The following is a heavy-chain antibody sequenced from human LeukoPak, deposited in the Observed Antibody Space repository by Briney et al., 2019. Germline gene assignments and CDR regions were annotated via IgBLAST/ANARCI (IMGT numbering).Heavy chain of an antibody. Sequence: PGGSLRLSCAASGFTVSSNYMSWVRQAPGKGLEWVSVIYSGGSTYYADSVKGRFTISRDNSKNTLYLQMNGLRAEDTAVYYCARSREGNYFDYWGQGTLVTVSS. CDR1: GFTVSSNY. V-gene: IGHV3-53*01. CDR2: IYSGGST. J-gene: IGHJ4*02. CDR3: ARSREGNYFDY.